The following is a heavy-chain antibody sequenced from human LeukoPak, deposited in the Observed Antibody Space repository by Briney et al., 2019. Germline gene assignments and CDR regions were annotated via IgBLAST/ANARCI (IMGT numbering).Heavy chain of an antibody. J-gene: IGHJ4*02. D-gene: IGHD3-10*01. V-gene: IGHV3-48*04. CDR1: GFTFSTYS. CDR3: ARGRITMVRGVKVFHFDY. CDR2: VSGSSSTI. Sequence: GGSLRLSCAASGFTFSTYSLHWVRQAPGKGLEWVSYVSGSSSTIYYADSVKGRFTISRDNAQNSLYLQMNSLRAEDTAVYYCARGRITMVRGVKVFHFDYWGQGTLVTVSS.